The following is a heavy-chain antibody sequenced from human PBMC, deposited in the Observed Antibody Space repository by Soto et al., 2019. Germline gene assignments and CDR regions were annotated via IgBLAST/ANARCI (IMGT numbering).Heavy chain of an antibody. V-gene: IGHV1-18*01. CDR2: ISTYSGDT. J-gene: IGHJ5*01. CDR1: GYTFFTYD. Sequence: ASVKVSCKASGYTFFTYDISWVRQAPGQGLEWMGWISTYSGDTKYAQKFQGRVTMTTDTSTTTAYLELRSLRSDDTAVYYCARHHGPTTSENWFDYLGQGTLVTVSS. CDR3: ARHHGPTTSENWFDY. D-gene: IGHD5-12*01.